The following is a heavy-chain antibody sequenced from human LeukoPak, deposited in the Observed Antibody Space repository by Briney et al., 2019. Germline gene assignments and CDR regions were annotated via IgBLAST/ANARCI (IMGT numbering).Heavy chain of an antibody. D-gene: IGHD1-7*01. J-gene: IGHJ3*02. Sequence: TWGSLRLSCAASGFTFDDYGISWVRQAPGKGLECVSGINWNGGSTGYADSVKGRFTISRDNAKNSLYLQMNSLRAEDTAVYYCAKDRGNYILPPDAFDIWGQGTMVTVSS. CDR1: GFTFDDYG. CDR3: AKDRGNYILPPDAFDI. CDR2: INWNGGST. V-gene: IGHV3-20*04.